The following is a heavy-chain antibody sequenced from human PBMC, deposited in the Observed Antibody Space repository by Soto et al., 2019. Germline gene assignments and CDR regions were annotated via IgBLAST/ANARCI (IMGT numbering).Heavy chain of an antibody. D-gene: IGHD2-2*01. CDR1: GGSISSYY. J-gene: IGHJ6*02. Sequence: PSETLSLTCTVSGGSISSYYWSWIRQPPGKGLEWIGYIYYSGSTNYNPSLKSRVTISVDTSKNQFSLKLSSVTAADTAVYYCARDRGFGVVPAAFTDSPTKDYYYGMDVWGQGTTVTVSS. CDR3: ARDRGFGVVPAAFTDSPTKDYYYGMDV. CDR2: IYYSGST. V-gene: IGHV4-59*01.